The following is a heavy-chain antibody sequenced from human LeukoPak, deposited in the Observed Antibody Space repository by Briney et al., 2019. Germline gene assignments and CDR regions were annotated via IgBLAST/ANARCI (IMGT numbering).Heavy chain of an antibody. Sequence: GGSLRLSCAASGFTFSNYWMHWVRQGPGKGLVWVSRIDSDGSRTSYADSVKGRFTISRDNAKNTLYLQMNDLRAEDTAVYYCTTSGGSYRFDPWGQGTLVTVSS. CDR2: IDSDGSRT. J-gene: IGHJ5*02. CDR1: GFTFSNYW. CDR3: TTSGGSYRFDP. D-gene: IGHD1-26*01. V-gene: IGHV3-74*01.